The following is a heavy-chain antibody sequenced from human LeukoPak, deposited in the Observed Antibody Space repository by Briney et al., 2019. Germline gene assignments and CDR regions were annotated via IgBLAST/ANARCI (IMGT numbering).Heavy chain of an antibody. CDR3: TRDFGRSSYYFDF. CDR2: INSDGSST. CDR1: GFAFSSYW. J-gene: IGHJ4*02. D-gene: IGHD3-3*01. Sequence: GGSLRLSCAASGFAFSSYWMHWVRQAPGKGLVWVSRINSDGSSTSYADSVKGRFTISRDNAKNTLYLQMNSLRAEDTAVYYCTRDFGRSSYYFDFWGQGTLVTVSS. V-gene: IGHV3-74*01.